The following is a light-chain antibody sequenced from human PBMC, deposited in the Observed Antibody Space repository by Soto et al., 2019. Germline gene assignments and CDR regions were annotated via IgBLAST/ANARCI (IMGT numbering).Light chain of an antibody. CDR3: QQYGSTPCT. CDR2: DSS. CDR1: QSVISNY. Sequence: EIVLTQSPGTLSLSPGERATLSCRASQSVISNYLAWYQQKPGQAPRLLIYDSSSRAAGIPGRFSGSGSGTDFTLTISRLEPEDFAVYYCQQYGSTPCTFGQGTNLVIK. V-gene: IGKV3-20*01. J-gene: IGKJ2*02.